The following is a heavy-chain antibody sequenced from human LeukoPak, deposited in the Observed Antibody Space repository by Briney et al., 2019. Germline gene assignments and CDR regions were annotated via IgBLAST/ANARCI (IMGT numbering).Heavy chain of an antibody. CDR1: GFTFSSYG. D-gene: IGHD6-13*01. V-gene: IGHV3-30*02. J-gene: IGHJ5*02. CDR3: ARDVGTWSRRIAAAGYNWFDP. Sequence: GGSLRLSCAASGFTFSSYGMHWVRQAPGKGLEWVAFIRYDETNKYYADSVKGRVTVSRDNSKNMLYLQMNSLRADDTAVYYCARDVGTWSRRIAAAGYNWFDPWGQGTLVTVSS. CDR2: IRYDETNK.